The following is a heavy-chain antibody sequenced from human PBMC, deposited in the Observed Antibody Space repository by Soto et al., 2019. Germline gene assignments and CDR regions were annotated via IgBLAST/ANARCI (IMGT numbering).Heavy chain of an antibody. CDR2: IYNSRST. CDR1: GGSIGSGGYH. Sequence: QVQLQESGPGLVKPSQTLSLTCTVSGGSIGSGGYHWTWIRQHPGKGLEYIGYIYNSRSTFYTPSLKSRITILVDTSKNQFSPKLNSVTAADTAVYYCARGTGGYRCDPWGQGTLVTVSS. D-gene: IGHD5-18*01. CDR3: ARGTGGYRCDP. J-gene: IGHJ5*02. V-gene: IGHV4-31*03.